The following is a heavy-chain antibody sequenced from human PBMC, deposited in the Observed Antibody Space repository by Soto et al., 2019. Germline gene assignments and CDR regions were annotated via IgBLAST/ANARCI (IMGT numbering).Heavy chain of an antibody. J-gene: IGHJ5*02. Sequence: LRLSCATSGFTFSGFVMQWVRQAPGKGLEWVAVIWYDGSHKYYADSVKGRFTISRDDSKNTLYLQMNNLRVEDTAVYYCVRGSFCTTTTCYNLGWFAPWGQGTLVTVSS. CDR3: VRGSFCTTTTCYNLGWFAP. CDR2: IWYDGSHK. CDR1: GFTFSGFV. D-gene: IGHD2-2*02. V-gene: IGHV3-33*01.